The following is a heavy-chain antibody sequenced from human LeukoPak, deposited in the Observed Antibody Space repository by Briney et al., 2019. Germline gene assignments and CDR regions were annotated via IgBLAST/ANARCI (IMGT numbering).Heavy chain of an antibody. D-gene: IGHD3-22*01. Sequence: GGSLRLSCAASGFTFSSYAMHWVRQAPGKGLEWVTVISYDGTFKYYADSVKGRFTISRDNSKNTLYLRMNSLRAEDTSVYYCARDGDYYYDSSGHYQNSYFDYWGQGTLVTVSS. J-gene: IGHJ4*02. CDR3: ARDGDYYYDSSGHYQNSYFDY. CDR1: GFTFSSYA. CDR2: ISYDGTFK. V-gene: IGHV3-30*04.